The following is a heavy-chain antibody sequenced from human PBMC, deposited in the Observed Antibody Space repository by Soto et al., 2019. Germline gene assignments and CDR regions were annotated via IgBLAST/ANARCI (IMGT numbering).Heavy chain of an antibody. J-gene: IGHJ6*03. CDR2: IHYSGNT. D-gene: IGHD3-16*01. CDR3: ARVPQLERGLGYMDV. V-gene: IGHV4-59*02. CDR1: GGSVNSYY. Sequence: PSETLSLTCTVSGGSVNSYYWTWIRQPPGKGLECIGYIHYSGNTDYNPSLKSRVTMSIDTSKNQFSLKLTSLTVADTAIYYCARVPQLERGLGYMDVWGKGTTVTVSS.